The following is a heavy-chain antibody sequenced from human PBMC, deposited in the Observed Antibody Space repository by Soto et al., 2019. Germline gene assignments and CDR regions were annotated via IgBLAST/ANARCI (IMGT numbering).Heavy chain of an antibody. CDR2: IYYSGST. CDR3: ARDNYGDVLGIDY. Sequence: SETLSLTCTVSGGSISSGGYYWSWIRQHPGKGLEWIGYIYYSGSTYYNPSLKSRVTISLDTSKNQFSLKLSSVTAADTAVYYCARDNYGDVLGIDYWGQGILVTVSS. J-gene: IGHJ4*02. D-gene: IGHD4-17*01. V-gene: IGHV4-31*03. CDR1: GGSISSGGYY.